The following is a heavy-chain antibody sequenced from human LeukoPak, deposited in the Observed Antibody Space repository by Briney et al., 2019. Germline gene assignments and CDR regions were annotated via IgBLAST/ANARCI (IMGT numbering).Heavy chain of an antibody. CDR2: IYSGGST. CDR3: ARGYGYSYGYGPFDY. J-gene: IGHJ4*02. CDR1: GFTVSSNY. Sequence: GGSLRLSCAASGFTVSSNYMSWVRQAPGKGLEWVSVIYSGGSTYYADSVKGRFTISRDNSKNTLYLQMNSLRAEDTAVYYCARGYGYSYGYGPFDYWGQGTLVTVTS. V-gene: IGHV3-53*01. D-gene: IGHD5-18*01.